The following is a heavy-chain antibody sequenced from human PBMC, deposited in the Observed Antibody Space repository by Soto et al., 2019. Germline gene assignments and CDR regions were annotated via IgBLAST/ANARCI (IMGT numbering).Heavy chain of an antibody. D-gene: IGHD3-3*01. J-gene: IGHJ4*02. CDR3: ARDPIFGVVIEGYFDY. CDR2: ISYDGSNK. CDR1: GFTFSSYA. V-gene: IGHV3-30-3*01. Sequence: GGSLRLSCAASGFTFSSYAMHWVRQAPGKGLEWVAVISYDGSNKYYADSVKGRFTISRDNSKNTLYLQMNSLRAEDTAVYYCARDPIFGVVIEGYFDYWGQGTLVTVSS.